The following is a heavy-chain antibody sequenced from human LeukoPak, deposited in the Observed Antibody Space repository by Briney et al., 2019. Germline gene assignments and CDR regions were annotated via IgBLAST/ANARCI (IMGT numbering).Heavy chain of an antibody. V-gene: IGHV1-2*02. J-gene: IGHJ5*02. CDR3: ARETRPSIYVWGSYRPRGFDP. CDR1: GYTFTDYG. D-gene: IGHD3-16*02. Sequence: ASVKVSCKASGYTFTDYGLSWVRQAPGQGLEWMGWINPNSGGTNYAQKFQGRVTMTRDTSISTAYMELSRLRSDDTAVYYCARETRPSIYVWGSYRPRGFDPWGQGTLVTVSS. CDR2: INPNSGGT.